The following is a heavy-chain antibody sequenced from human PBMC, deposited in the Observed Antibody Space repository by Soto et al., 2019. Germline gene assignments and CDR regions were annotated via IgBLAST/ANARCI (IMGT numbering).Heavy chain of an antibody. V-gene: IGHV3-74*01. D-gene: IGHD4-17*01. CDR1: GFTFSNYW. CDR2: INSDGSST. J-gene: IGHJ4*02. CDR3: ARDYLPLSPHIDNGEQTPYY. Sequence: PGGSLRLSCAASGFTFSNYWMHWVRQAPGKGLVWVSRINSDGSSTSYADSVKGRFTISRDNAKNTLYVQMNSLRAEDTAVYYCARDYLPLSPHIDNGEQTPYYWGQGTLVTVSS.